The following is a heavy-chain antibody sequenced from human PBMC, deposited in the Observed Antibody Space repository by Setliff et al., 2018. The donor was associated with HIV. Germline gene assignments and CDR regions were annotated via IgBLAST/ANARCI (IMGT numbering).Heavy chain of an antibody. CDR3: ARDQRAGVYGDYNYYFDS. D-gene: IGHD4-17*01. Sequence: PGGSMRLSCAASGFTFSDYYMSWIRQAPGKGLEWVSYISSISTYRIYADSVNGRFTISRDNAKNSLYLQMNSLGADDTAVYYCARDQRAGVYGDYNYYFDSWGQGTLVTVSS. J-gene: IGHJ4*02. CDR2: ISSISTYR. CDR1: GFTFSDYY. V-gene: IGHV3-11*05.